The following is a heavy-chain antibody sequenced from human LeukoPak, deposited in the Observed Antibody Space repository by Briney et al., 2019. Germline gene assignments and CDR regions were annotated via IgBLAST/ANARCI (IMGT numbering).Heavy chain of an antibody. Sequence: SETLSLTCAVYGGSFSGYYRSWIRQPPGKGLEWIGEINHSGSTNYNPSLKSRVTISVDTSKNQFSLKLSSVTAADTAVYYCAVTYSSSHYYYYGMDVWGQGTTVTVSS. CDR3: AVTYSSSHYYYYGMDV. V-gene: IGHV4-34*01. D-gene: IGHD6-13*01. J-gene: IGHJ6*02. CDR2: INHSGST. CDR1: GGSFSGYY.